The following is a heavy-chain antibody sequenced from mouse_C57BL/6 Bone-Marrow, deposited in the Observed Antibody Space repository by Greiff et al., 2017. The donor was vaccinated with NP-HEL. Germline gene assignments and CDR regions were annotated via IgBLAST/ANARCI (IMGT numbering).Heavy chain of an antibody. V-gene: IGHV12-3*01. Sequence: VKLQESGPGLVKPSQSLFLTCSITGFPITSGYYWIWIRQSPGKPLEWMGYITHSGETFYNPSLQSPISITRETSKNQFFLQLNSVTTEDTAMYYCAGDSGFAYWGQGTLVTVSA. CDR2: ITHSGET. CDR3: AGDSGFAY. J-gene: IGHJ3*01. CDR1: GFPITSGYY.